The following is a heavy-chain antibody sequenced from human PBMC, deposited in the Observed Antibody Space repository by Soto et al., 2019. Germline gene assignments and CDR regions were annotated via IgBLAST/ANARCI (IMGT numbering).Heavy chain of an antibody. CDR2: IIPFFATT. D-gene: IGHD6-19*01. CDR3: SRNSSGWYMDAFAI. J-gene: IGHJ3*02. V-gene: IGHV1-69*06. Sequence: GSSMTLSCKASGVTFSSYAISWVRHAPGKGPEWMGGIIPFFATTNYLQKYQGRVTITAEKSTSTAYLELSSLRSEDTAVYFCSRNSSGWYMDAFAIWGQGTMFTVSS. CDR1: GVTFSSYA.